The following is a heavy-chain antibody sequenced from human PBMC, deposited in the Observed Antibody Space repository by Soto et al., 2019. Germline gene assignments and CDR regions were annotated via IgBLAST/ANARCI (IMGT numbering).Heavy chain of an antibody. CDR1: GFTFSNYE. V-gene: IGHV3-64*01. J-gene: IGHJ6*03. CDR3: ARRGYGSRWPNVYMDV. Sequence: EAPLVESGGGFVQPGGSLRLSCAASGFTFSNYEMHWVRQAPRKGLEYVSGISNNGAHTDYPKSVKGRFTISRDNSENTLYLQMGSLRAEDMALYYCARRGYGSRWPNVYMDVWGKGTTVTVSS. CDR2: ISNNGAHT. D-gene: IGHD6-13*01.